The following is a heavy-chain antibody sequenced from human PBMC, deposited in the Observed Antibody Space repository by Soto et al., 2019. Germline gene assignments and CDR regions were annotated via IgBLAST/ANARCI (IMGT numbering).Heavy chain of an antibody. V-gene: IGHV6-1*01. CDR3: AGGDSSSWYLTLSY. CDR1: GDSVSSNSAA. D-gene: IGHD6-13*01. J-gene: IGHJ4*02. CDR2: TYYRSKWDY. Sequence: SPTLSLTCAISGDSVSSNSAAWNWIRQSPSRGLEWLGRTYYRSKWDYDYAVSVKSRMIISPDTSRNQFSLQLSSVTPEDTAVYYCAGGDSSSWYLTLSYWGQGTLVTVSS.